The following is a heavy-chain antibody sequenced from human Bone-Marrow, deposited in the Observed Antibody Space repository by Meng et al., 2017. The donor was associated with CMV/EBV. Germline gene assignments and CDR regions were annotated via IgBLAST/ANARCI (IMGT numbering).Heavy chain of an antibody. CDR2: ISSSSSYI. CDR3: ARNNKLRFLEWLQVDP. D-gene: IGHD3-3*01. Sequence: GESLKISCAASGFTFSSYSMNWVRQAPGKGLEWVSSISSSSSYIYYADSVKGRFTISRDNAKNSLYLQMNSLRAEDTAVYYCARNNKLRFLEWLQVDPWGQGTLVTVSS. V-gene: IGHV3-21*01. J-gene: IGHJ5*02. CDR1: GFTFSSYS.